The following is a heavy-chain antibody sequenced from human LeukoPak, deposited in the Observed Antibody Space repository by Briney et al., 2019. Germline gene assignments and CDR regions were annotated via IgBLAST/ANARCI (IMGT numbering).Heavy chain of an antibody. V-gene: IGHV4-59*01. CDR3: ARVTYDSSGLSDAFDI. J-gene: IGHJ3*02. CDR2: IYYSGST. CDR1: GGSISSYY. Sequence: SETLSLTCTVSGGSISSYYWSWIRQPPGKGLEWLGYIYYSGSTNYNPSLKSRVTISVDTSKNQFSLKLSSVTAADTAVYYCARVTYDSSGLSDAFDIWGQGTMVTVSS. D-gene: IGHD3-22*01.